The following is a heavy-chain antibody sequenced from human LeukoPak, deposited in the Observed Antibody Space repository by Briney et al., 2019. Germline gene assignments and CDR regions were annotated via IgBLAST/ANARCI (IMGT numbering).Heavy chain of an antibody. J-gene: IGHJ4*02. V-gene: IGHV4-59*08. CDR1: GGSISSYY. Sequence: NPSETLPLTCTVSGGSISSYYWSWIRQPPGKGLEWIGYIYYSGSTNYNPSLKSRVTISVDTSKNQFSLKLSSVTAADTAVYYCARARYYDFWSGHRYYFDYWGQGTLVTVSS. CDR2: IYYSGST. CDR3: ARARYYDFWSGHRYYFDY. D-gene: IGHD3-3*01.